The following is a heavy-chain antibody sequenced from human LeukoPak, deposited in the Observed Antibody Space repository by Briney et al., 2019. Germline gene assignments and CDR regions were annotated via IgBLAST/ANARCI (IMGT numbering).Heavy chain of an antibody. Sequence: PSETLSLTCTVSGGSISSHYWSWIRQPPGKGLEWIGYIYYSGSTNYNPSLKSRVTISVDTSKNQFSLKLSSVTAADTAVYYCASQLGYCSSTSCYSARWFDPWGQGTLVTVSS. J-gene: IGHJ5*02. CDR2: IYYSGST. V-gene: IGHV4-59*11. D-gene: IGHD2-2*02. CDR3: ASQLGYCSSTSCYSARWFDP. CDR1: GGSISSHY.